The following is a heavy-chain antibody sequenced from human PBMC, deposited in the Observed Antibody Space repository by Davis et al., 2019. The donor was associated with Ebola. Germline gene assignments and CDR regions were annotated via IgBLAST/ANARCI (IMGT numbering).Heavy chain of an antibody. CDR2: INHSGST. Sequence: MPSETLSLTCAVYGGSFSGYYWSWIRQPPGKGLEWIGEINHSGSTNYNPFLKSRVTISVDTSTNQFSLKLSSVTAADTAVYYCARLPRFLEWLFPAYFDYWGQGTLVTVSS. J-gene: IGHJ4*02. CDR1: GGSFSGYY. V-gene: IGHV4-34*01. CDR3: ARLPRFLEWLFPAYFDY. D-gene: IGHD3-3*01.